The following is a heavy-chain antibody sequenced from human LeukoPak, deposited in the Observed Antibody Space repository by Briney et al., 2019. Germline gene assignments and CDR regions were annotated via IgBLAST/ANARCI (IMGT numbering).Heavy chain of an antibody. J-gene: IGHJ3*02. D-gene: IGHD3-22*01. CDR1: GFTFSSYS. Sequence: GGSLRLSCVASGFTFSSYSLNWVRQAPGKGLEWVANIKQDGSEKYYVDSVKGRFTISRDNAKNSLYLQMNSLRAEDTAVYYCASKLYYYDSSGYYFRWDAFDIWGQGTMVTVSS. CDR2: IKQDGSEK. CDR3: ASKLYYYDSSGYYFRWDAFDI. V-gene: IGHV3-7*03.